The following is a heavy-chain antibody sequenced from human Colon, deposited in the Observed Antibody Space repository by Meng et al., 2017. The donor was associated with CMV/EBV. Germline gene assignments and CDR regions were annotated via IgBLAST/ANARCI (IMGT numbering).Heavy chain of an antibody. J-gene: IGHJ3*02. CDR1: GGSISSSSYY. D-gene: IGHD2-2*01. CDR3: ARDDLLDIVVVPAAI. Sequence: GSLRLSCTVSGGSISSSSYYWGWIRRPPGKGLEWIGSIYYSGSTYYNPSLKSRVTISVDTSKNQFSLKLSSVTAADTAVYYCARDDLLDIVVVPAAIWGQGTMVTVSS. V-gene: IGHV4-39*07. CDR2: IYYSGST.